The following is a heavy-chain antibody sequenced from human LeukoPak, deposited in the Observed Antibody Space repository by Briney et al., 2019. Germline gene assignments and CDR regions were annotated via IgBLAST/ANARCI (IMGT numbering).Heavy chain of an antibody. D-gene: IGHD3-22*01. CDR3: ARGDSSGYYYFDY. CDR2: ISSSSSYI. Sequence: GGSLRLSCAASGFTFSSYSMNWVRQAPGKGLEWVSSISSSSSYIYYVDSVKGRFTISRDNAKNSLYLQMNSLRAEDTAVYYCARGDSSGYYYFDYWGQGTLVTVSS. V-gene: IGHV3-21*01. J-gene: IGHJ4*02. CDR1: GFTFSSYS.